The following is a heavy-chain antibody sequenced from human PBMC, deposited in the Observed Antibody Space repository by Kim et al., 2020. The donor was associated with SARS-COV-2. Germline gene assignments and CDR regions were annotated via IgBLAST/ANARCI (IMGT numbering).Heavy chain of an antibody. CDR1: GYTFTSYG. V-gene: IGHV1-18*04. J-gene: IGHJ6*02. CDR3: ARSNSPQTYYYGMDV. Sequence: ASVKVSCKASGYTFTSYGISWVRQAPGQGLEWMGWISAYNSNTNYAQKLQGRVTMTTDTSTSTAYMELRSLRSDDTAVYYCARSNSPQTYYYGMDVWGQGTTVTVSS. D-gene: IGHD2-15*01. CDR2: ISAYNSNT.